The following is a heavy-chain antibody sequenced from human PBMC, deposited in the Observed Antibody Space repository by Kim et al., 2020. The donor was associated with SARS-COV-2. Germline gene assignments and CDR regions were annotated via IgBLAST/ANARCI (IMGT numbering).Heavy chain of an antibody. D-gene: IGHD3-22*01. CDR2: ISYDGSNK. Sequence: GGSLRLSCAASGFTFSSYGMHWVRQAPGKGLEWVAVISYDGSNKYYADSVKGRFTISRDNSKNTLYLQMNSLRAEDTAVYYCAKSMVETTMIVVVLFGAFDIWGQGTMVTVSS. V-gene: IGHV3-30*18. CDR1: GFTFSSYG. CDR3: AKSMVETTMIVVVLFGAFDI. J-gene: IGHJ3*02.